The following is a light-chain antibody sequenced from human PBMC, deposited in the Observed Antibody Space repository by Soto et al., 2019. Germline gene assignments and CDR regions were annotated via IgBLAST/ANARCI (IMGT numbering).Light chain of an antibody. Sequence: DIQMTQSPCSLSASVGDTCTITCRSIQSIALSVNWYQQKPGKAPKLLIYVAFTLESGVPSRFSGSGSGTEFTLTIISLQPEDFGTYYCEQSFIMPITFGQVTLMEIK. J-gene: IGKJ5*01. CDR3: EQSFIMPIT. CDR2: VAF. V-gene: IGKV1-39*01. CDR1: QSIALS.